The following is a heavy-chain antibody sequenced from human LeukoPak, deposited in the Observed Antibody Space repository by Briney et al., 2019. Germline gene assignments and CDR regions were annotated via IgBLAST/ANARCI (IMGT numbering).Heavy chain of an antibody. CDR3: ARGKTSQNIVTRKTYNWFDP. D-gene: IGHD2/OR15-2a*01. CDR1: GFTFSSYW. Sequence: GGSLRLSCAASGFTFSSYWMTWVRQAPGKGLEWVSSISSSSDYIYYADSVKGRFTISRDNAKNSLYLQMKSLRAEDTAVYYCARGKTSQNIVTRKTYNWFDPWGQGTLVTVSS. V-gene: IGHV3-21*01. CDR2: ISSSSDYI. J-gene: IGHJ5*02.